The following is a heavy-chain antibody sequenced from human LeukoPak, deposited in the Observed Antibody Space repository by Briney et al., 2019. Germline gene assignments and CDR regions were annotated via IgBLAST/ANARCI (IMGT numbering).Heavy chain of an antibody. Sequence: GSSVKVSCKASGGTFSSYAISWVRQAPGQGLEWMGGIIPIFGTANYAQKFQGRVTITTDESTSTAYMELSSLRSEDTAVYYCASPPPYSSSSEGFDYWGQGTLVTVSS. CDR2: IIPIFGTA. D-gene: IGHD6-6*01. CDR3: ASPPPYSSSSEGFDY. V-gene: IGHV1-69*05. J-gene: IGHJ4*02. CDR1: GGTFSSYA.